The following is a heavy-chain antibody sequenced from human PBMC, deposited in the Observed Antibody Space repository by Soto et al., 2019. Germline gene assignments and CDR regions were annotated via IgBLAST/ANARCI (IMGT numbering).Heavy chain of an antibody. V-gene: IGHV4-39*01. Sequence: LSLTGTVSGGSISSSSYYWGWIRQPPGKGLEWIGSIYYSGSTYYNPSLKSRVTISVDTSKNQFSLKLSSVTAADTAVYYCARRDGFYGSGSYYPYYYYGMDVWGQGTTVTVSS. CDR3: ARRDGFYGSGSYYPYYYYGMDV. CDR2: IYYSGST. D-gene: IGHD3-10*01. CDR1: GGSISSSSYY. J-gene: IGHJ6*02.